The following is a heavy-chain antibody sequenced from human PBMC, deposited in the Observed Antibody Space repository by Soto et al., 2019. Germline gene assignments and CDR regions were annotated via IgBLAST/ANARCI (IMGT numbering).Heavy chain of an antibody. D-gene: IGHD2-8*01. Sequence: GAPVEVSLKASCFTLSKFGIFLGGQAPGQGLEWMGWISTDNGNTSSAQMLQGRVTMTTDTSTSTVYMELRSLIPDDTAMYYCAREYCSEGVCYGVDYWGQGTLVTVSS. CDR2: ISTDNGNT. J-gene: IGHJ4*02. V-gene: IGHV1-18*01. CDR3: AREYCSEGVCYGVDY. CDR1: CFTLSKFG.